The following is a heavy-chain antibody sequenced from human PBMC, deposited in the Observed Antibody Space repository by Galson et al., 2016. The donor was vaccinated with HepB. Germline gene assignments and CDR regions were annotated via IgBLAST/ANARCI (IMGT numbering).Heavy chain of an antibody. J-gene: IGHJ4*02. V-gene: IGHV4-39*01. CDR1: GGSISNNYY. D-gene: IGHD1-26*01. CDR2: IHHGGTT. Sequence: SETLSLTCTVSGGSISNNYYWGWIRQPPGKGLEWIGSIHHGGTTYYNPSLKSRFTLSVDMSKNQFSLNLRSVTAADTAVYYCARHALLGAKDFHNWVQGTLVTVSS. CDR3: ARHALLGAKDFHN.